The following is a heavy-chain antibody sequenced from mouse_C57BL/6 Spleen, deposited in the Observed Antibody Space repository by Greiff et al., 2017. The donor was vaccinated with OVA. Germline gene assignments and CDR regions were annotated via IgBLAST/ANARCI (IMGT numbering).Heavy chain of an antibody. CDR2: IYPGNGDT. D-gene: IGHD3-1*01. V-gene: IGHV1-12*01. Sequence: SGAELVRPGASVKMSCKASGYTFTSYHMHWVKQTPRQGLEWIGAIYPGNGDTSYNQKFKGKATLTVDKSSSTAYMQLSSLTSEDSAVYFCARSGDYYAMDYWGQGTSVTVSS. CDR3: ARSGDYYAMDY. J-gene: IGHJ4*01. CDR1: GYTFTSYH.